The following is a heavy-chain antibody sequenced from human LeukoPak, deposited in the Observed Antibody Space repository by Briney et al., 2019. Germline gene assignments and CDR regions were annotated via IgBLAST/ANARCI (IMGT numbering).Heavy chain of an antibody. CDR1: GGSISSYY. CDR2: IYTSGST. V-gene: IGHV4-4*07. Sequence: PSETLSLTCTVSGGSISSYYWSWIRQPAGKGLDWIGRIYTSGSTNYNPSLKSRVTISVDKSKNQFSLKLSSVTAADTAVYYCARDPSSGWSNYYYYYMDVWGKGTTVTVSS. D-gene: IGHD6-19*01. J-gene: IGHJ6*03. CDR3: ARDPSSGWSNYYYYYMDV.